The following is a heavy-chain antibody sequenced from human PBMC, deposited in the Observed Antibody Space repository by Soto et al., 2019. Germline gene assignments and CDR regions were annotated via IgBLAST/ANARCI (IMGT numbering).Heavy chain of an antibody. CDR2: IVPIRRTA. V-gene: IGHV1-69*13. J-gene: IGHJ4*01. CDR1: GGTFSSYR. Sequence: SVKVSCKASGGTFSSYRINWVRQAPGQGLEWVGGIVPIRRTADYAQTFQGRVSITADESARTSYLELRSLRSQDTAVYYCVRDSGGQLHTSWGHGTSVTVSS. D-gene: IGHD3-16*01. CDR3: VRDSGGQLHTS.